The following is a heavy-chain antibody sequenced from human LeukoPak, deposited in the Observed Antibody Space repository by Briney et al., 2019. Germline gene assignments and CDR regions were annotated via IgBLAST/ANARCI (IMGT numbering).Heavy chain of an antibody. Sequence: SETLSLTCIVSGGSISGYYWSWLRQSAGEGLEWIGRIYSGGSAIIYNPSLRSRVSMSGDTSKNQFTLNLRSVTAADTAIYYCARQMTTVMTSWFDSWGRGTLVTVSS. J-gene: IGHJ5*01. D-gene: IGHD4-17*01. CDR2: IYSGGSA. CDR1: GGSISGYY. V-gene: IGHV4-4*07. CDR3: ARQMTTVMTSWFDS.